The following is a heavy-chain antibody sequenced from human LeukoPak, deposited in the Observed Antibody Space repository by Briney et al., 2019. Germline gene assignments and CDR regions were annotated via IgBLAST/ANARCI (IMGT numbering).Heavy chain of an antibody. Sequence: PSQTLSLTCTVSGGSISSGDYYWSWVRQPPGKGLEWIGYTYYSGSTYYNPSLKSRATISVDTSKNQFSLKLTSVTAADTAVYYCARPYYYDSRIDPWGQGTLVTVSS. V-gene: IGHV4-30-4*01. CDR2: TYYSGST. D-gene: IGHD3-22*01. CDR3: ARPYYYDSRIDP. CDR1: GGSISSGDYY. J-gene: IGHJ5*02.